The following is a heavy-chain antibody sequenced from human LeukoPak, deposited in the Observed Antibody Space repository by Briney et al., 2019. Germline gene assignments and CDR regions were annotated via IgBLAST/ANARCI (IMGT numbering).Heavy chain of an antibody. CDR3: SRESGAFCPFGY. CDR2: VSHSGST. J-gene: IGHJ4*02. V-gene: IGHV4-30-2*01. D-gene: IGHD1-26*01. CDR1: GGSISSGDYS. Sequence: SQTLSLTCAVSGGSISSGDYSWSWIRQPPGEGLEWIGYVSHSGSTYYNPSLNGRVTMSLDGSRNQLSLTLTSVTAADTAIYYCSRESGAFCPFGYWGQGTLVTVPP.